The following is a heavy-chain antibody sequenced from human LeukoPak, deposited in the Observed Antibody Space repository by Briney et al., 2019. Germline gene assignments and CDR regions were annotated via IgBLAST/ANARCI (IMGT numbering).Heavy chain of an antibody. CDR1: GFIVSSNY. CDR3: ASCSRPNYYYGMDV. D-gene: IGHD6-6*01. J-gene: IGHJ6*02. V-gene: IGHV3-53*01. Sequence: PGGSLRLSCAASGFIVSSNYMTWVRQAPGKGLEWVSGIYSVGSTYYADSVKGRFTISSDKSKNTLYLQMNSLRADDTAVYYCASCSRPNYYYGMDVWGQGTTVIVSS. CDR2: IYSVGST.